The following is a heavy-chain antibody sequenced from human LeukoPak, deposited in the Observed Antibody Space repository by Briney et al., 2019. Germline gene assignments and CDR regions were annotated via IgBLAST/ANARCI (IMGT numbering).Heavy chain of an antibody. CDR2: IYYSGST. Sequence: SETLSLTCTVSGGSISSYYWSWIRQPPGKGLEWIGYIYYSGSTNYNPSLKSRVTISVGTSKNQFSLKLSSVTAADTAVYYCARDLGNWFDPWGQGTLATVSS. CDR1: GGSISSYY. CDR3: ARDLGNWFDP. V-gene: IGHV4-59*01. J-gene: IGHJ5*02.